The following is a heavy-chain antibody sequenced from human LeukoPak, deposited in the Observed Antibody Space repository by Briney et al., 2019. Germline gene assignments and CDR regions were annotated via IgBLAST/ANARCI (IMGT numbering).Heavy chain of an antibody. J-gene: IGHJ3*02. Sequence: GASVKVSCKASGYSFTNYGISWVRQAPGQGLEWMGWINTNTGNPTYAQGFTGRFVFSLDTSVSTAYLQISSLKAEDTAVYYCARDDYDSSGDALDIWGQGTMVTVSS. CDR3: ARDDYDSSGDALDI. V-gene: IGHV7-4-1*02. CDR2: INTNTGNP. D-gene: IGHD3-22*01. CDR1: GYSFTNYG.